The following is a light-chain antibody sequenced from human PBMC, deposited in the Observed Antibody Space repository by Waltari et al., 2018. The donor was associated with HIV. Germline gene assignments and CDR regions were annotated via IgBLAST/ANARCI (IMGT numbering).Light chain of an antibody. CDR2: RDN. V-gene: IGLV1-47*01. CDR3: AAWDDNLSAVV. Sequence: QSVLTQPPSASGTPGQRVTISCSGSASNIGGNYVCWFQQLPGTAPKLLIYRDNQRPSGIPDRFSGSRSGTSASLAISGLRAEDEADYYCAAWDDNLSAVVFGGRTKLTVL. J-gene: IGLJ2*01. CDR1: ASNIGGNY.